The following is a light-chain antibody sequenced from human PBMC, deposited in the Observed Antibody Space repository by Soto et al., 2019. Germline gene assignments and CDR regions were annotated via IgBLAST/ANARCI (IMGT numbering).Light chain of an antibody. J-gene: IGKJ1*01. CDR2: KAS. CDR3: QQYSTYWT. V-gene: IGKV1-5*03. CDR1: QSISTW. Sequence: DIQMTQSPSTLSASVGDRVNITCRASQSISTWLAWYQRKPGKAPKLLIYKASSLESGVPSRFSGSGSGTEFTLTISSLQPDDFATYYCQQYSTYWTFGQGTMVEIK.